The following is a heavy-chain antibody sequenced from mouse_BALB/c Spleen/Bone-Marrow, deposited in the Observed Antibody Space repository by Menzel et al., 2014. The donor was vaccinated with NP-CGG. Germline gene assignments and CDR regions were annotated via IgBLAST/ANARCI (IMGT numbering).Heavy chain of an antibody. Sequence: QVQLQQSGAELVRPGTSVKMSCKAAGYSFTNFWIGWVRQRPGHGLEWIGDIYPKNDDANYNEKFKGRATLSVDTSSSTAYMQLSGLTSEDSAIYYCTRHYGNYDYWGQGSTLTVSS. D-gene: IGHD2-1*01. J-gene: IGHJ2*01. CDR2: IYPKNDDA. CDR1: GYSFTNFW. V-gene: IGHV1-63*02. CDR3: TRHYGNYDY.